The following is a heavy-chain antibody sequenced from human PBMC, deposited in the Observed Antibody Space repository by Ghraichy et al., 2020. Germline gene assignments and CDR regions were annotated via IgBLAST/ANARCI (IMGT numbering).Heavy chain of an antibody. J-gene: IGHJ4*02. V-gene: IGHV3-23*01. Sequence: GGSLRLSCAASGFTFSSYAMSWVRQAPGKGLEWVSGISGSGGSTYYADSVKGRFTISRDNSKNTLYLQMNSLRAEDTAVYDCAKDRLASGSYYLDYWGQGTLVTVSS. CDR2: ISGSGGST. D-gene: IGHD1-26*01. CDR3: AKDRLASGSYYLDY. CDR1: GFTFSSYA.